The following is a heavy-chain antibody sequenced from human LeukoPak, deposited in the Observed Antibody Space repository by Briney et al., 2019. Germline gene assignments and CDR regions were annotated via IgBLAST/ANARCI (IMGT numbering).Heavy chain of an antibody. D-gene: IGHD1-20*01. CDR2: IKSKAEGETK. Sequence: GGSLRLSCAVSRITFSNAWPSWVRQAPGKGQEWVGRIKSKAEGETKEYAASVKGRFTISRDDSKSRLYLQMSSLKTEDTAVYYCATGIVTGTSRWGQGTLVAVSS. V-gene: IGHV3-15*01. CDR1: RITFSNAW. CDR3: ATGIVTGTSR. J-gene: IGHJ4*02.